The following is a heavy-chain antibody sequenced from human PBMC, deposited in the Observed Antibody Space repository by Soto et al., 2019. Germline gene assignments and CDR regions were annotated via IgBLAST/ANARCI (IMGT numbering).Heavy chain of an antibody. CDR3: TRLISAAQYY. Sequence: GGSLRLSCAASGFVFKDSSIHWVRQASGKGLEWIGRIRDRAYNYATAYAASVKGRFTISRDDSNNMAYLQMNGLETEDTAIYYCTRLISAAQYYWGQGTLVTVS. CDR1: GFVFKDSS. J-gene: IGHJ4*02. CDR2: IRDRAYNYAT. V-gene: IGHV3-73*01. D-gene: IGHD3-10*01.